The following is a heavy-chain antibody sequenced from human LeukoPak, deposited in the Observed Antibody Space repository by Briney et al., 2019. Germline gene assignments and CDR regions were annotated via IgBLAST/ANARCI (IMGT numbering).Heavy chain of an antibody. CDR3: ARDGVHAGLRFLEWLSYFDY. Sequence: SETLSLTCTVSGYSISSGYYWGWIRRPPGKGLEWIGSIYHSGSTYYNPSLKSRVTISVDTSKNQFSLKLSSVTAADTAVYYCARDGVHAGLRFLEWLSYFDYWGQGTLVTVSS. J-gene: IGHJ4*02. CDR2: IYHSGST. CDR1: GYSISSGYY. D-gene: IGHD3-3*01. V-gene: IGHV4-38-2*02.